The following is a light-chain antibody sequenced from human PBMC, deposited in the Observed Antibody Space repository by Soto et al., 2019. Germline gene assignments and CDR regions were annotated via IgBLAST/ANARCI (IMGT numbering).Light chain of an antibody. V-gene: IGKV1-5*03. CDR1: QNIHRW. CDR3: QQHGQWPIT. J-gene: IGKJ5*01. CDR2: RAS. Sequence: DVQMTQSPSTLSASVGDRITITCRASQNIHRWLAWYQQKPGKVPKLLIQRASTLESGVSSRFSGSGSGTDFTLTISSLQPEDFATYYCQQHGQWPITCGQGTRLEIK.